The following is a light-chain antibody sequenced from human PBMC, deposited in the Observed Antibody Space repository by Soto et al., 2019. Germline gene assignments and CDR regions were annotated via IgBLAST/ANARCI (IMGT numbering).Light chain of an antibody. CDR3: QLSYSTPLT. J-gene: IGKJ1*01. Sequence: DIQVNKSLSTVSAKLRDRVTITCRASQGISSHLARYQQKPGKAPKLLIYAASTLQSGVPSRFSGSGSGTEFTLTISSLQPEDFAPYYSQLSYSTPLTSGQLTMV. CDR1: QGISSH. CDR2: AAS. V-gene: IGKV1-39*01.